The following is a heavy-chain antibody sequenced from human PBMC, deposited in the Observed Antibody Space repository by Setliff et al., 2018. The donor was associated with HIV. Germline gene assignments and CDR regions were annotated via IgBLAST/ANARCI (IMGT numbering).Heavy chain of an antibody. Sequence: TSETLSLTCTVSGDSISSHYWSWIRQPPGKGLEWIGSIHYSGSTNYNPSLKSRVTISVDTSKNQFSLKLSSVTAADTAVYYCARGSTVWAFAHWGQGALVTVSS. CDR2: IHYSGST. CDR3: ARGSTVWAFAH. V-gene: IGHV4-59*11. J-gene: IGHJ4*02. D-gene: IGHD7-27*01. CDR1: GDSISSHY.